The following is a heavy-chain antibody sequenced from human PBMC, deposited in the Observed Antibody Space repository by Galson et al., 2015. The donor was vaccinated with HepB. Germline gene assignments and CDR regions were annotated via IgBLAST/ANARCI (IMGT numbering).Heavy chain of an antibody. V-gene: IGHV3-30*06. J-gene: IGHJ3*02. CDR3: ATVGWVMTPGFDI. D-gene: IGHD2-21*02. CDR2: ISHDETKK. Sequence: SLRLSCAASGFAFGGYAMYWVRQTPVKGLECVAYISHDETKKHYAGSVKGRFTVSRDNSKDTLFLQMNSLRGDDTALYYCATVGWVMTPGFDIWGRGAMVTVSS. CDR1: GFAFGGYA.